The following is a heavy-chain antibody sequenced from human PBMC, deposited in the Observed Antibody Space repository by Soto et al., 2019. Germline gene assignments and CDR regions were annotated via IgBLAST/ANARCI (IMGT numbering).Heavy chain of an antibody. CDR1: GGTFSSDV. D-gene: IGHD4-17*01. V-gene: IGHV1-69*01. CDR3: ARELVTVTTLGYFDY. J-gene: IGHJ4*02. CDR2: ISPIFGTA. Sequence: QVQLVQSGAEMKKPGSSVKVSCKASGGTFSSDVISWVRQVPGQGLEWLGGISPIFGTANYAQKFQGRVTITADESTSTAYMDLSSLRSDDTAVYYCARELVTVTTLGYFDYWGQGTLVNVSS.